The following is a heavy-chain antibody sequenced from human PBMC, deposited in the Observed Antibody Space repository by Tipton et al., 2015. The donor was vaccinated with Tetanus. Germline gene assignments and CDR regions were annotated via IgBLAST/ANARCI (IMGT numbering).Heavy chain of an antibody. Sequence: TLSLTCTVSGGSVRSGDYQWNWIRQPPGKGLEWLAYISYSGSTNSNYSLKSRITISQDTSKNQFSLKLTSVTAADTAVYYCARANYDFPKKGPFDSWGQGTQVIVSS. CDR3: ARANYDFPKKGPFDS. V-gene: IGHV4-61*08. D-gene: IGHD3-3*01. J-gene: IGHJ4*02. CDR1: GGSVRSGDYQ. CDR2: ISYSGST.